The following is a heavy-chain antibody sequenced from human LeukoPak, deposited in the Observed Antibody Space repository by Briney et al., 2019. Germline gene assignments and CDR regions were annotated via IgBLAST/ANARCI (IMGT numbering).Heavy chain of an antibody. V-gene: IGHV3-30*04. CDR3: ARDKRYYGSGSRTTLGGAFDI. D-gene: IGHD3-10*01. Sequence: GRSLRLSCAASGFTFSSYAMHWVRQAPGKGLEWVAFISYDGSSKFYADSVKGRFTISRDNSKDTLYLQMNSMRTEDTAVYYCARDKRYYGSGSRTTLGGAFDIWGQGTMVTVSS. CDR1: GFTFSSYA. CDR2: ISYDGSSK. J-gene: IGHJ3*02.